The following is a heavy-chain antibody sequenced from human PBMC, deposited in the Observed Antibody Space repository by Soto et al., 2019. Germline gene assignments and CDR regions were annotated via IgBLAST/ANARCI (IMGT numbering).Heavy chain of an antibody. CDR3: ARGRYSGFFDY. D-gene: IGHD5-12*01. CDR1: GFTSSTYW. CDR2: INSDGSST. V-gene: IGHV3-74*01. J-gene: IGHJ4*02. Sequence: GGPLRLSYAASGFTSSTYWMSWVRQAPGKGLVWVSRINSDGSSTSYADSVKGRFTISRDNAKNTLYLQMNSLRAEDTAVYYCARGRYSGFFDYWGQGTLVTGSS.